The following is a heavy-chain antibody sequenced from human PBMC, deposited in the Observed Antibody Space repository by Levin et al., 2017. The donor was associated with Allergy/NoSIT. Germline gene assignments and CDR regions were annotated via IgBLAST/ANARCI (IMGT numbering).Heavy chain of an antibody. CDR3: AAAVVVAAAFDY. V-gene: IGHV3-30-3*01. Sequence: GGSLRLSCAASGFTFSSYAMHWVRQAPGKGLEWVAVISYDGSNKYYADSVKGRFTISRDNSKNTLYLQMNSLRAEDTAVYYCAAAVVVAAAFDYWGQGTLVTVSS. J-gene: IGHJ4*02. CDR1: GFTFSSYA. CDR2: ISYDGSNK. D-gene: IGHD2-15*01.